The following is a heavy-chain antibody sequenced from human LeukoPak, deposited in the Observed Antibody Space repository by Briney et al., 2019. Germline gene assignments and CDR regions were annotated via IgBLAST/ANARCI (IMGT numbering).Heavy chain of an antibody. D-gene: IGHD3-22*01. J-gene: IGHJ5*02. CDR3: ARHRIYYYDSSGYRLSPNWFDP. CDR2: IYYSGST. V-gene: IGHV4-59*01. Sequence: SETLSLTCTVSGGSISSYYWSWIRQPPGKGLEWIGYIYYSGSTNYNPSLKSRVTISVDTSKNQFSLKLSSVTAADTAVYYCARHRIYYYDSSGYRLSPNWFDPWGQGTLVTVSS. CDR1: GGSISSYY.